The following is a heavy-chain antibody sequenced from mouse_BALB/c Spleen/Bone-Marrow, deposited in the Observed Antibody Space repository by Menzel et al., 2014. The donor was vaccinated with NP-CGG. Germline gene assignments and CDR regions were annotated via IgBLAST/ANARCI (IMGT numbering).Heavy chain of an antibody. CDR3: ARDSYYYGSSYWYFDV. Sequence: EVHLVESGGGLVKPGGSLKLSCAASGFTFSDYYMYWVRQTPEKRLEWVATISDGGSYTYYPDSVKGRFTISRDNAKNNLYPQMTSLKSEDTAMYYCARDSYYYGSSYWYFDVWGAGTTVTVSS. V-gene: IGHV5-4*02. D-gene: IGHD1-1*01. CDR1: GFTFSDYY. CDR2: ISDGGSYT. J-gene: IGHJ1*01.